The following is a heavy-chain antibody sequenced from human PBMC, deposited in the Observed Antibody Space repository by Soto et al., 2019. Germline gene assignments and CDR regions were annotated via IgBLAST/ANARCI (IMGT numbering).Heavy chain of an antibody. V-gene: IGHV4-31*11. J-gene: IGHJ3*01. Sequence: QVQLQETGPGLVKPSQTLSLTCGVSGKSIRSAGYYWTWIRQRPGKGLECIGHISYFGDTHYSPSLTSRVTISLDPSKNQFSLELTSVKAADTAVYYCATSPPGDNDAFDVWGQGTLVSVSS. D-gene: IGHD4-17*01. CDR1: GKSIRSAGYY. CDR3: ATSPPGDNDAFDV. CDR2: ISYFGDT.